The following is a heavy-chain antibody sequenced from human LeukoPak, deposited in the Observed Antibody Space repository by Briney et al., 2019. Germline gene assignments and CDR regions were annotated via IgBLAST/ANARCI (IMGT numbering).Heavy chain of an antibody. D-gene: IGHD1-26*01. J-gene: IGHJ4*02. CDR1: GFTFDDYG. CDR3: ARTGLGATALGYFDY. CDR2: INWNGGST. V-gene: IGHV3-20*04. Sequence: GGSLRLSCAASGFTFDDYGMSWVRQAPGKGLEWVSGINWNGGSTGYADSVKGRFTISRDNAKNSLYLQMNSLRAEDTALYYCARTGLGATALGYFDYWGQGTLVTVS.